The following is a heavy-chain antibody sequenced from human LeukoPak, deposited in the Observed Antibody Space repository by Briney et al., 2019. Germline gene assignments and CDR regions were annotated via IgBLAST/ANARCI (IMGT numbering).Heavy chain of an antibody. D-gene: IGHD2-21*02. V-gene: IGHV4-59*08. J-gene: IGHJ4*02. CDR3: ARHGEGVVTAISYFDY. CDR2: IYYSGST. CDR1: GGSISSYY. Sequence: SETLSLTCTVSGGSISSYYWSWIRQPPGKGLGWIGYIYYSGSTNYNPSLKSRVTISVDTSKNQFSLKLSSVTAADTAVYYCARHGEGVVTAISYFDYWGQGTLVTVSS.